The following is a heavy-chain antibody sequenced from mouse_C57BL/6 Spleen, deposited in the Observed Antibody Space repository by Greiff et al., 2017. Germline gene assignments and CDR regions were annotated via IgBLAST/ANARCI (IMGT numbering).Heavy chain of an antibody. CDR1: GFTFSDYG. V-gene: IGHV5-17*01. D-gene: IGHD2-4*01. CDR3: ARGDYDAAWFAY. J-gene: IGHJ3*01. CDR2: ISSGSSTI. Sequence: EVKLMESGGGLVKPGGSLKLSCAASGFTFSDYGMHWVRQAPEKGLEWVTYISSGSSTIYYADTVKGRFTISRDNAKNTLFLQMTSLRSEDTAMYYCARGDYDAAWFAYWRQGTLVTVSA.